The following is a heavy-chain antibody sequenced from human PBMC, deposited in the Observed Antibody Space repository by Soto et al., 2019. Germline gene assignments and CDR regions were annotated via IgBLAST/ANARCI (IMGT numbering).Heavy chain of an antibody. J-gene: IGHJ4*02. CDR1: GFTFSSYA. CDR3: ARDGGYSSEGPIDY. Sequence: GGSLRLSCAASGFTFSSYAMSWVRQAPGKGLEWVSAISGSGGSTSYADSVKGRFTISRDNAKNTLYLQMNSLRAEDTAVYYCARDGGYSSEGPIDYWGQGTLVTVSS. D-gene: IGHD6-19*01. V-gene: IGHV3-23*01. CDR2: ISGSGGST.